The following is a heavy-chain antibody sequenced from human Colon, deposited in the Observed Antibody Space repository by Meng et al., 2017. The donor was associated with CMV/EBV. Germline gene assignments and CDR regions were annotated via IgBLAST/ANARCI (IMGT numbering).Heavy chain of an antibody. V-gene: IGHV3-13*01. D-gene: IGHD6-13*01. CDR2: IGSAGET. J-gene: IGHJ6*02. CDR1: GFTFSSYD. Sequence: GGSLRLSCAASGFTFSSYDMHWVRQATGKGLEWVSAIGSAGETYYPGSVKGRFTISRENAKNSLYLQMNSLRAGDTAVYYCARVPPTFSSWDGMDVWGQGTTVTVSS. CDR3: ARVPPTFSSWDGMDV.